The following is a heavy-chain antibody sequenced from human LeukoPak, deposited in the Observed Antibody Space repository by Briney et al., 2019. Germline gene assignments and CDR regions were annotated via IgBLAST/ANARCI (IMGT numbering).Heavy chain of an antibody. CDR1: GASTSSYY. CDR3: ARDDVPYRGTYTPFDV. V-gene: IGHV4-4*07. Sequence: PSETLSLTCSVSGASTSSYYWSWVRQPAGKGLEWIGRIYISGTTKHNPSLKSRVTMSVDTSKNQFSLRLTSVTAADTAVYFCARDDVPYRGTYTPFDVWGQGTLVTVSS. D-gene: IGHD3-10*02. CDR2: IYISGTT. J-gene: IGHJ4*02.